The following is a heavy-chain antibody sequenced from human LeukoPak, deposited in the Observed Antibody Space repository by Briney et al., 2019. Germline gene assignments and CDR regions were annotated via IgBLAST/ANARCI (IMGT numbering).Heavy chain of an antibody. CDR2: IYDRGPA. D-gene: IGHD3-10*01. CDR1: GYALISGGFS. Sequence: SETLSLTCTVSGYALISGGFSWSWIRQPPGKGLGWIGCIYDRGPAHYNPSLKSRFTISVDRPKNQFFLNVTSLTAADTAVYYCARSRQASGLFSSWGQGTLVVVSS. CDR3: ARSRQASGLFSS. J-gene: IGHJ5*02. V-gene: IGHV4-30-2*01.